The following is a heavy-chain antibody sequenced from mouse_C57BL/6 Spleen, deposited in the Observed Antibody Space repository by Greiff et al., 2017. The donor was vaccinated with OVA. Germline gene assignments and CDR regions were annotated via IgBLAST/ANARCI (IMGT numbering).Heavy chain of an antibody. J-gene: IGHJ3*01. V-gene: IGHV5-17*01. CDR1: GFTFSDYE. Sequence: EVMLVESGGGLVKPGGSLKLSCAASGFTFSDYEMHWVRQAPEKGLEWVAYISSGSSTIYYADTVKGRFTISRDNAKNTLFLQMTSLRSEDTAMYYCARDSNYEAWFAYWGQGTLVTVSA. D-gene: IGHD2-5*01. CDR3: ARDSNYEAWFAY. CDR2: ISSGSSTI.